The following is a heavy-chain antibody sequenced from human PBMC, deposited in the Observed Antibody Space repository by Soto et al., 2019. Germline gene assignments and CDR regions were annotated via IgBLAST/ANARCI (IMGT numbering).Heavy chain of an antibody. J-gene: IGHJ4*02. CDR2: INHSGST. CDR3: ARGDPVTPVDY. CDR1: GGSFSGYY. D-gene: IGHD4-17*01. Sequence: QVQLQQWGAGLLKPSETLSLTCAVYGGSFSGYYWSWIRQPPGKGLEWIGEINHSGSTNYNPSLKSRVTLSVDTSKNQFSLKLSSVTAADTAVYYCARGDPVTPVDYWGQGTLVTVSS. V-gene: IGHV4-34*01.